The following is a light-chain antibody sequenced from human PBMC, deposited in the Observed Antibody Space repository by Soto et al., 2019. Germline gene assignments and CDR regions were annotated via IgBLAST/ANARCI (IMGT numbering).Light chain of an antibody. CDR3: AAWDDSLNGPV. CDR1: SSNIGTNT. J-gene: IGLJ2*01. CDR2: SNN. V-gene: IGLV1-44*01. Sequence: QSVLTQPPSASGTPGQRVIISCSGSSSNIGTNTVNWYQQLPGTAPKLLIYSNNQRPSGVPDRFSGSKSGTSASLAISGLQSADEADYYCAAWDDSLNGPVFGGGTKLTVL.